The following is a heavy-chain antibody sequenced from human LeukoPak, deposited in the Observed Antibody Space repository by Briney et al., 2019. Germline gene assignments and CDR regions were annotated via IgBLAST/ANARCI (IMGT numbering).Heavy chain of an antibody. J-gene: IGHJ6*03. CDR3: ARDEFSGYDFGAGYHYYMDV. Sequence: SVKVSCKASVGTFSSYAISWVRQAPGQGLEWMGGIIPIFGTANYAQKCQGRVTITADESTSTAYMELSSLRSEDTAVYYCARDEFSGYDFGAGYHYYMDVWGKGTTVTVSS. D-gene: IGHD5-12*01. V-gene: IGHV1-69*01. CDR1: VGTFSSYA. CDR2: IIPIFGTA.